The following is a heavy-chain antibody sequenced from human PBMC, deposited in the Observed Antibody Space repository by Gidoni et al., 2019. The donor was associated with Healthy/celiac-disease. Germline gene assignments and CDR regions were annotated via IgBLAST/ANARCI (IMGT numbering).Heavy chain of an antibody. J-gene: IGHJ4*02. D-gene: IGHD3-22*01. CDR3: ARDLAMSVGSPARGGSGYYDY. Sequence: QVQLQESGPGLVKPSETLSLTCTVSGGSISSYYWSWIRQPAGKGLEWIGRIYTSGSTNYNPSLKSRVTMSVDTSKNQFSLKLSSVTAADTAVYYCARDLAMSVGSPARGGSGYYDYWGQGTLVTVSS. V-gene: IGHV4-4*07. CDR1: GGSISSYY. CDR2: IYTSGST.